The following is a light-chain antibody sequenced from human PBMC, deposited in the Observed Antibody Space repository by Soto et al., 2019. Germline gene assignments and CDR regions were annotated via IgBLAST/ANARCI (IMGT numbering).Light chain of an antibody. J-gene: IGLJ1*01. Sequence: QSVLTQPASVSGSPGRSITFSCTGTSSDVGGYNYVSWYQQHPGKAPKLMIYDVSNRPSGASNRFSGSKSGNTASLTISGLQAEDEADYYCSSYTTSSTRVFGTGTKVTVL. CDR1: SSDVGGYNY. V-gene: IGLV2-14*01. CDR3: SSYTTSSTRV. CDR2: DVS.